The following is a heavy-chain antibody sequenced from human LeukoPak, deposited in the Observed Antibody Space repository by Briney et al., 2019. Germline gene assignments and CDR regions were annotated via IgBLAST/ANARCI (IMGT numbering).Heavy chain of an antibody. CDR2: IYYSGST. V-gene: IGHV4-39*01. D-gene: IGHD2-2*01. CDR1: GGSISSSSYY. CDR3: ASRSAVPYYYYYGMDV. J-gene: IGHJ6*02. Sequence: PSETLSLTCTVSGGSISSSSYYWGWIRQPPGKGLEWIGSIYYSGSTYYNPSLKSRVTISVDTSKNQFSLKLCSVTAADTAVYYCASRSAVPYYYYYGMDVWGQGTTVTVSS.